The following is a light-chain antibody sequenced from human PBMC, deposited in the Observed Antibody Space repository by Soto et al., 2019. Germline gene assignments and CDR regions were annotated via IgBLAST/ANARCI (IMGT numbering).Light chain of an antibody. CDR1: SSDVGGYNY. J-gene: IGLJ2*01. CDR2: EVS. Sequence: QSALTQPPSASGSPGQSVTISCTGTSSDVGGYNYVSWYQQHPGKAPKLMIYEVSKRPSGVPDRLSGSKSGNTASLTVSGLQAEDEADYYCSSYAGSNNLGVFGGWTKLTVL. CDR3: SSYAGSNNLGV. V-gene: IGLV2-8*01.